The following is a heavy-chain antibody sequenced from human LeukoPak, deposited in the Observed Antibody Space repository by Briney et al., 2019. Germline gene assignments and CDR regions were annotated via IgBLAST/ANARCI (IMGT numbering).Heavy chain of an antibody. J-gene: IGHJ4*02. CDR2: IIAIFGTA. CDR3: ARSYSSGWYGGEDY. CDR1: GCTFSSYA. V-gene: IGHV1-69*06. D-gene: IGHD6-19*01. Sequence: ASVKVTCKSSGCTFSSYAISWVRQAPGQGLEWMGGIIAIFGTANYAQKLQGRVTITADKSTSTAYMELSSLRSEDTAVYYCARSYSSGWYGGEDYWGQGTLVTVSS.